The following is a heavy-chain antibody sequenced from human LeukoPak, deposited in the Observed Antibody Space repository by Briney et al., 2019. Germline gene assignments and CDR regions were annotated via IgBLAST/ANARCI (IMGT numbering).Heavy chain of an antibody. CDR2: IYYSGST. CDR1: GGSISSSSYY. CDR3: ARKLGIEPFDY. J-gene: IGHJ4*02. Sequence: SETLSLTCTVSGGSISSSSYYWGWIRQPPGKGLEWIGSIYYSGSTYYNPSLKSRVTISVDTSKNQFSLKLSSVTAADTAVYYCARKLGIEPFDYWGQETLVTVSS. V-gene: IGHV4-39*01. D-gene: IGHD7-27*01.